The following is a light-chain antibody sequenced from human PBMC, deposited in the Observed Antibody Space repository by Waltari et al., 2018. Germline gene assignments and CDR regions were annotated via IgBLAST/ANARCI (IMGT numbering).Light chain of an antibody. J-gene: IGKJ4*01. CDR1: QHIYRH. CDR3: QQTFGSPLT. CDR2: SAS. V-gene: IGKV1-39*01. Sequence: DIQMTQSPSSLSASVGDRVTITCRSSQHIYRHLHWYQQKPGTAPSLLIYSASNLQDGVPSRFSGSGYGTDFTLTISNLQPDDFSTYFCQQTFGSPLTFGGGTKVEIK.